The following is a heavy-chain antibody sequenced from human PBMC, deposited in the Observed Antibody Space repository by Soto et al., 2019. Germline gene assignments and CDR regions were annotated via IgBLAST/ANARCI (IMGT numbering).Heavy chain of an antibody. V-gene: IGHV4-59*01. D-gene: IGHD3-10*01. J-gene: IGHJ5*01. CDR3: ARGARPNWFDF. CDR1: GGSISSYY. CDR2: IYYSGST. Sequence: PSETLSLTCTVSGGSISSYYWSWIRQPPGKGLEWIGYIYYSGSTNYNPSLKSRVTISVDTSKNQFSLKLSSVTTADTAAYYCARGARPNWFDFWGQGTLVTVFS.